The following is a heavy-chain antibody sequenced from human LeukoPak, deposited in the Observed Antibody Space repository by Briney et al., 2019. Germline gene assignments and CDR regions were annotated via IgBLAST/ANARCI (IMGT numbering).Heavy chain of an antibody. CDR3: AREPSPYSSSWYRGFGY. D-gene: IGHD6-13*01. CDR2: IYTSGST. Sequence: PSETLSLTCTVSGGSISSGSYYWSWIRQPAGKGLEWIGRIYTSGSTNYNPSLRSRVTISVDTSKNQFSLKLSSVTAADTAVYYCAREPSPYSSSWYRGFGYWGQGTLVTVSS. V-gene: IGHV4-61*02. CDR1: GGSISSGSYY. J-gene: IGHJ4*02.